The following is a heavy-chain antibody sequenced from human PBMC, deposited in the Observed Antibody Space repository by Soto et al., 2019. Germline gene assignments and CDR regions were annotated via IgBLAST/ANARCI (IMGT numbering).Heavy chain of an antibody. J-gene: IGHJ6*03. Sequence: PSETLSLTCTVSGGSISSYYWSWIRQPPGKGLEWIGYIYYSGSTNYNPSLKSRVTISVDTSKNQFSLKLSSVTAADTAVYYCARGGLIRYFDWLPPYYHYMDVWGKGTTVTSP. CDR3: ARGGLIRYFDWLPPYYHYMDV. CDR2: IYYSGST. V-gene: IGHV4-59*01. CDR1: GGSISSYY. D-gene: IGHD3-9*01.